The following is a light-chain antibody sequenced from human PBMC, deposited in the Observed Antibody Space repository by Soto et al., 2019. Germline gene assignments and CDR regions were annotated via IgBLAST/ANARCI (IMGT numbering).Light chain of an antibody. Sequence: EIVMTQSPATVSVAPGERATLSCRASQSVNSNLVWYQQKPGQAPRLLIYGASTRATGIPARFSGSGSGTEFTLTISSLQSEDFAVYYCQQYNNWLWTFGQGTKVDIK. CDR3: QQYNNWLWT. CDR1: QSVNSN. CDR2: GAS. J-gene: IGKJ1*01. V-gene: IGKV3-15*01.